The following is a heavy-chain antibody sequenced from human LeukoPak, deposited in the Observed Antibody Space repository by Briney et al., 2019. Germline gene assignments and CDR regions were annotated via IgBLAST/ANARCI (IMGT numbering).Heavy chain of an antibody. V-gene: IGHV4-31*03. CDR1: GGSISSGGYY. CDR3: ARVTGSGYYLYYFDY. D-gene: IGHD3-3*01. J-gene: IGHJ4*02. CDR2: IYYSGST. Sequence: SETLSLTCTVSGGSISSGGYYWSWIRQHPGKGLEWIGYIYYSGSTYYNPSLKSRVTISVDTSKNQFSPKLSSVTAADTAVYYCARVTGSGYYLYYFDYWGQGTLVTVSS.